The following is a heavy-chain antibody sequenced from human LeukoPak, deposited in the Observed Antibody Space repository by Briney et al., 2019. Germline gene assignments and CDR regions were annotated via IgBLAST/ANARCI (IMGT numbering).Heavy chain of an antibody. CDR1: GFTFSSYG. D-gene: IGHD6-6*01. V-gene: IGHV3-30*18. Sequence: GGSLRLSCAASGFTFSSYGMPWVRQAPGKGLEWVAVISYDGSNKYYADSVKGRFTISRDNSKNTLYLQMNSLRAEDTAVYYCAKDMYSSSKLFDYWGQGTLVTVSS. CDR3: AKDMYSSSKLFDY. CDR2: ISYDGSNK. J-gene: IGHJ4*02.